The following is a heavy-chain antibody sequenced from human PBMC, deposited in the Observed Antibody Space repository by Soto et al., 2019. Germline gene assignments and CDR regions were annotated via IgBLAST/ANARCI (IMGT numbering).Heavy chain of an antibody. Sequence: SETLSLTCTVSGGSISSGDYYWSWIRQPPGEGLEWIGYIYYSGSTYYNPSLKSRVTISVDTSKNQFSLKLSSVTAADTAVYYCARDDSSGGKFDYWGQGTLVT. V-gene: IGHV4-30-4*01. J-gene: IGHJ4*02. CDR2: IYYSGST. D-gene: IGHD2-15*01. CDR3: ARDDSSGGKFDY. CDR1: GGSISSGDYY.